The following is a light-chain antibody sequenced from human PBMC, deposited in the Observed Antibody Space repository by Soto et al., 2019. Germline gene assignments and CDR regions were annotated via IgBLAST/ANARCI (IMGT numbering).Light chain of an antibody. J-gene: IGLJ1*01. CDR3: SSYTTSSTYV. CDR2: DVS. CDR1: SSDVGGYNY. Sequence: QSVLTQPASWSGSPGQSIAISCTGTSSDVGGYNYVSWYQQHPGKAPKLILCDVSNRPSGVSDRFSGSKSGNTASLTISGLQTEDEADYYCSSYTTSSTYVFGTGTKVTVL. V-gene: IGLV2-14*01.